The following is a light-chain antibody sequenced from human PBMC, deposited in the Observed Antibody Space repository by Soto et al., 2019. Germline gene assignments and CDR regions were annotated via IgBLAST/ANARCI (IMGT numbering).Light chain of an antibody. CDR3: CSYAGRYTYV. Sequence: QSALTQPRSVSGSLGRSFTISGTGPSIVVGGYNYVSWYQQHPGKAPKLMIYDVSKRPSGVPDRFSGSKSGNTASLTISGLQTEDEADYYCCSYAGRYTYVFGSGTKVTVL. CDR2: DVS. CDR1: SIVVGGYNY. V-gene: IGLV2-11*01. J-gene: IGLJ1*01.